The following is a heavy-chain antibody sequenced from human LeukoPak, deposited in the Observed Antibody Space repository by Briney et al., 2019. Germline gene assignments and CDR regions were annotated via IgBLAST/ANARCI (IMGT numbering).Heavy chain of an antibody. J-gene: IGHJ4*02. Sequence: ASVKVSCKASGGTFSSYAISWVRQAPGQGLEWVGRIIPILGIANYAQKFQGRVTITADKSTSTAYMELSSLRSEDTAVYYCARGGRLAAAFDYWGQGTLVTVSS. D-gene: IGHD6-13*01. CDR3: ARGGRLAAAFDY. CDR1: GGTFSSYA. CDR2: IIPILGIA. V-gene: IGHV1-69*04.